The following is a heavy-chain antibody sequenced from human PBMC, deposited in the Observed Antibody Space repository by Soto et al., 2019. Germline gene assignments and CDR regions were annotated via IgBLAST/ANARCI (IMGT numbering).Heavy chain of an antibody. Sequence: PSETLSLTCDISGGFIDDSHSFWGWVRHPPGKGLEFIGSVYYTGGAYYNPSLKSRVTVSVDTSKNQLSLRVNSVTAADSAVYYCLRVAEAASRHTDFDSWGQGILVTVLL. D-gene: IGHD6-19*01. CDR1: GGFIDDSHSF. CDR3: LRVAEAASRHTDFDS. J-gene: IGHJ4*02. V-gene: IGHV4-39*01. CDR2: VYYTGGA.